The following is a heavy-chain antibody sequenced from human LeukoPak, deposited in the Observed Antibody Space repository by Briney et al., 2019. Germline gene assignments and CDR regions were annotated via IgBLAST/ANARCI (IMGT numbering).Heavy chain of an antibody. CDR2: IYYSGGT. CDR3: ARSPYYDFWSGYSAHFDY. CDR1: GGSLSSYY. J-gene: IGHJ4*02. V-gene: IGHV4-59*08. Sequence: PSETLSLTCTVSGGSLSSYYWSWLRQPPAKGLEWIGYIYYSGGTNYNPSLKSRVTISVDTSKNQFSLKVSSVTAADTAVYYCARSPYYDFWSGYSAHFDYWGQGTLVTVSS. D-gene: IGHD3-3*01.